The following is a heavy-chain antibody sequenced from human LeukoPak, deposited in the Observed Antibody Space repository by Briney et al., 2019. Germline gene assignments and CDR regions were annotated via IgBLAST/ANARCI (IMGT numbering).Heavy chain of an antibody. CDR2: ISSSSRYI. Sequence: PDWSLRLSCASSVFTFSNYSMNWVRQAPAKGLEGVSSISSSSRYIYDAHSVNDRSTISIDNAKNSLYLKMNSLRAEATAVYYCARDGIGDYYASSGSPEGLWGQGTLVTVSS. D-gene: IGHD3-22*01. V-gene: IGHV3-21*01. CDR1: VFTFSNYS. CDR3: ARDGIGDYYASSGSPEGL. J-gene: IGHJ4*02.